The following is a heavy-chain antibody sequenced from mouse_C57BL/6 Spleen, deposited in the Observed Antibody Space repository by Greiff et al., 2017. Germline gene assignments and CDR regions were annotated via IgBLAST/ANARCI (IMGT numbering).Heavy chain of an antibody. CDR2: ISGGGGNT. J-gene: IGHJ1*03. V-gene: IGHV5-9*04. Sequence: EVQLQQSGGGLVKPGGSLKLSCAASGFTFSSYTMSWVRQTPEKRLEWVATISGGGGNTYYPDSVKGRFTISRDNAKNTLYLQMSSLRSEDTALYYCARRGGSSLYWYFDVWGTGTTVTVSS. CDR3: ARRGGSSLYWYFDV. CDR1: GFTFSSYT. D-gene: IGHD1-1*01.